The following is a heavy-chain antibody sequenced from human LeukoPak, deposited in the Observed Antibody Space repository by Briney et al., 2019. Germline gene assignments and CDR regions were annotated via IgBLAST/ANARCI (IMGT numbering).Heavy chain of an antibody. V-gene: IGHV3-7*01. CDR2: IKQDGSEK. Sequence: GGSLRLSCAASGFTFSSYWMSWVRQAPGKGLEWVANIKQDGSEKYYVDSVKGRFTISRDNAKNSLYLQMNSLRAGDTAVYYCAKVDNWNPVDYFDYWGQGTLVTVSS. CDR3: AKVDNWNPVDYFDY. D-gene: IGHD1-20*01. J-gene: IGHJ4*02. CDR1: GFTFSSYW.